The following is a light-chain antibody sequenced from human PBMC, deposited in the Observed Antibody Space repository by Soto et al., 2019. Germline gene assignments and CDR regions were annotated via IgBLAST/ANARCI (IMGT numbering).Light chain of an antibody. J-gene: IGKJ2*01. Sequence: EIVMTQSPATLSVSPGERATLSCRASQSVSSKLAWYQQKPGQAPRLLIYGASTRATGIPARFTGSGSGTEFNHTISSLQSEDFAVYYCQQYNNWPPTTFGQGTKLEIK. CDR2: GAS. V-gene: IGKV3-15*01. CDR3: QQYNNWPPTT. CDR1: QSVSSK.